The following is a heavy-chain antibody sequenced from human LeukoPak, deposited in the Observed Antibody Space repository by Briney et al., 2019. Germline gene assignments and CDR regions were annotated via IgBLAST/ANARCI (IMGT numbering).Heavy chain of an antibody. CDR3: ARFPSSWSTPDY. V-gene: IGHV5-10-1*01. CDR1: GYSFTTYW. CDR2: INPSDSYT. D-gene: IGHD6-13*01. Sequence: GESLKIPCKGSGYSFTTYWISWVRQLPGKGLEGMGKINPSDSYTNYSPSFQGHVTIAVDKSISTAYLQWSSLKASDTAMYYCARFPSSWSTPDYSGQGTLVTVSS. J-gene: IGHJ4*02.